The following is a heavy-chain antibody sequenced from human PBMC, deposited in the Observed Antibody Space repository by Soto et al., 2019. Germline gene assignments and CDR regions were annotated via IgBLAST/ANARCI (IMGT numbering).Heavy chain of an antibody. CDR2: ISYDGSNK. CDR1: GFSFSTNA. CDR3: VRGGDSSGYYYRQYFQH. J-gene: IGHJ1*01. V-gene: IGHV3-30-3*01. Sequence: QVQLVESGGGVVRPGRSLRLSCAASGFSFSTNAMNWVRQAPGKGLEWVAVISYDGSNKYYADSVKGRFTISRDNSKNTLYLQMNSLRAEDTAVYYCVRGGDSSGYYYRQYFQHWGQGTLVTVSS. D-gene: IGHD3-22*01.